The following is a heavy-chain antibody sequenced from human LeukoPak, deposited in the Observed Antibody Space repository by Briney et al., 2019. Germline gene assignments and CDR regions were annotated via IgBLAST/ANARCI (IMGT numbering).Heavy chain of an antibody. CDR3: ARGPPERTYSDF. D-gene: IGHD4-11*01. Sequence: ASVTVSCKTSGYTFSKYDVNWVRQATGQGLEWMGWMKPNSGQTGYAQRFQGRIIMTRKTSITTAYMQLNSLTSEDTAKYYCARGPPERTYSDFWGQGTLVTVSS. CDR1: GYTFSKYD. J-gene: IGHJ4*02. V-gene: IGHV1-8*01. CDR2: MKPNSGQT.